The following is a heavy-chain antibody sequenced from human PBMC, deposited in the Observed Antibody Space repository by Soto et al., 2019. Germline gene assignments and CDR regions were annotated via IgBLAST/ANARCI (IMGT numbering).Heavy chain of an antibody. D-gene: IGHD2-15*01. Sequence: GGSLRLSCAASGFTFDDYTMHWVRQAPWKGLEWVSLISWDGGSTYYADSVKGRFTISRDNSKNSLYLQMNSLRTEDTALYYCAKARRDSGVNYYYYSGMDVWGQGTTVTVSS. V-gene: IGHV3-43*01. CDR2: ISWDGGST. CDR1: GFTFDDYT. CDR3: AKARRDSGVNYYYYSGMDV. J-gene: IGHJ6*02.